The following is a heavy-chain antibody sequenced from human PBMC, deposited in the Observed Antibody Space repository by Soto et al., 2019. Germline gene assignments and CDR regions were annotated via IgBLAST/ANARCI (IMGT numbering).Heavy chain of an antibody. J-gene: IGHJ4*02. CDR2: IYYSGTT. V-gene: IGHV4-28*01. Sequence: QVQLQESGPGLVKPSDTLSLTCAVSGYSISSSNWWGWIRQPPGKGLEWIGYIYYSGTTYYNPSLKSRVTRSIGTSKNQFSPKLTSVTAVETAVYYCARREVQGPIDFWGQGTLVTVSS. CDR1: GYSISSSNW. D-gene: IGHD1-26*01. CDR3: ARREVQGPIDF.